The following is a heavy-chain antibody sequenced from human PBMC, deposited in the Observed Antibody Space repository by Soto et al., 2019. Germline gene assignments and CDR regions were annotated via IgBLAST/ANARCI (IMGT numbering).Heavy chain of an antibody. CDR1: GFTFNTYG. D-gene: IGHD5-12*01. CDR2: ISSSTTHI. J-gene: IGHJ4*02. CDR3: ARDLQMATIRGGDY. Sequence: GGSLRLSCTASGFTFNTYGRNLVRQAPGRGLEWVSSISSSTTHILYADPVKGRFTISRDNGKNSLYLQMNSLRAEDTAVYYCARDLQMATIRGGDYWGQGTKVTSPQ. V-gene: IGHV3-21*06.